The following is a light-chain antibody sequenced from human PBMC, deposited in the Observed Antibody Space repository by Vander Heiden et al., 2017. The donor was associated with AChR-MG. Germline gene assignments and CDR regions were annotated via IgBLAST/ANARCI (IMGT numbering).Light chain of an antibody. CDR3: MQALQPP. CDR2: LHS. V-gene: IGKV2-28*01. CDR1: QSLLHGNGYNY. J-gene: IGKJ4*01. Sequence: DIVMTQSPLSLPVTPGEPASTSCRSSQSLLHGNGYNYLDWFLQKPGQSPHLLIYLHSNRASGVPDRFSGSGSGTDFTLKISRVEAEDVGLYYCMQALQPPFGGGTKVEIK.